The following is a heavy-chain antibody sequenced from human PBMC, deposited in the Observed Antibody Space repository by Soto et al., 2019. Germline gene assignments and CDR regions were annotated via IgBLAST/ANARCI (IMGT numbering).Heavy chain of an antibody. CDR1: GFTFSSNA. Sequence: QVQLVESGGGVVQPGRSLRLSCAASGFTFSSNAMHWVRQAPGKGLEWVAVISYDGDNKYYADSVKGRFTISRDNSRNXLYLQMNSLRAEDTAVYYCARSHAIVYSYGLDFDSRGQGTLVTVSS. CDR2: ISYDGDNK. CDR3: ARSHAIVYSYGLDFDS. J-gene: IGHJ4*02. V-gene: IGHV3-30-3*01. D-gene: IGHD5-18*01.